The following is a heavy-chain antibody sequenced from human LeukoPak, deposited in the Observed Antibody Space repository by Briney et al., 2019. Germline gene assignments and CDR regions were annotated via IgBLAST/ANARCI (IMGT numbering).Heavy chain of an antibody. V-gene: IGHV1-69*13. Sequence: SVKVSCKASGGTFSSYAISWVRQAPGQGLEWMGGIIPIFGTANYAQKFQGRVTITADESTSTAYMELSSLRSEDTAVYYCARVATMIVVVIEYYFDYWGQGTLVTVSS. D-gene: IGHD3-22*01. CDR1: GGTFSSYA. J-gene: IGHJ4*02. CDR2: IIPIFGTA. CDR3: ARVATMIVVVIEYYFDY.